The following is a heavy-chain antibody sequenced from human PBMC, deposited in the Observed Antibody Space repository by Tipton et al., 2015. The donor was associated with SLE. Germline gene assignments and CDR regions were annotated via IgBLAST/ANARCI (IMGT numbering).Heavy chain of an antibody. Sequence: TLSLTCAVYGGSFSGYYWSWIRQPPGKGLEWIGEINHSGSTNYNSSLQSRVTISLDTSKNQFSLKLSSVTAADTAVYYCARGELLLIRDDAFDIWGQGTMITVSS. CDR1: GGSFSGYY. CDR2: INHSGST. D-gene: IGHD3-10*01. V-gene: IGHV4-34*01. J-gene: IGHJ3*02. CDR3: ARGELLLIRDDAFDI.